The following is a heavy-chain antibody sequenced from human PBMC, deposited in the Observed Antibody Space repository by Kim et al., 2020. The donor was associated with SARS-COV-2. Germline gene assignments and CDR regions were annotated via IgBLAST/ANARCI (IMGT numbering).Heavy chain of an antibody. Sequence: SETLSLTCTVFGGSISSSSYYWGWIRQPPGKGLEWIGSIYYSGSTYYNPSLKSRVTISVDTSKNQFSLKLSSVTAADTAVYYCASLYYYETYYFDYWGQGTLVTVSS. CDR2: IYYSGST. CDR3: ASLYYYETYYFDY. V-gene: IGHV4-39*01. J-gene: IGHJ4*02. D-gene: IGHD3-22*01. CDR1: GGSISSSSYY.